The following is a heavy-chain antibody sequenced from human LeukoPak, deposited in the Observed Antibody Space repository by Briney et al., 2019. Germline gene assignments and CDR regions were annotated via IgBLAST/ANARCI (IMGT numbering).Heavy chain of an antibody. CDR3: ARNVDYGDYGVGWYFDL. J-gene: IGHJ2*01. D-gene: IGHD4-17*01. CDR1: GGSISSYY. Sequence: PSGTLSLTCTVSGGSISSYYWSWIRQPAGKGLEWIGRIYTSGSTNYNPSLKSRVTMSVDTSKNQFSLKLSSVTAADTAVYYCARNVDYGDYGVGWYFDLWGRGTLVTVSS. V-gene: IGHV4-4*07. CDR2: IYTSGST.